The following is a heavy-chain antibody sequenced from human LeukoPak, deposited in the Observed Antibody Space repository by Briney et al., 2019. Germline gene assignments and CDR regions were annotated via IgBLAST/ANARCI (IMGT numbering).Heavy chain of an antibody. D-gene: IGHD3-10*01. CDR3: ARGRGRVFDY. V-gene: IGHV4-34*01. CDR2: INHSGST. Sequence: PSETLSLTCAVYGGSFSGYYWSWIRQPPGKGLEWIGEINHSGSTNYNPSLKSRVTISVDTSKNQVSLKLSSVTAADTAVYYCARGRGRVFDYWGQGTLVTVSS. J-gene: IGHJ4*02. CDR1: GGSFSGYY.